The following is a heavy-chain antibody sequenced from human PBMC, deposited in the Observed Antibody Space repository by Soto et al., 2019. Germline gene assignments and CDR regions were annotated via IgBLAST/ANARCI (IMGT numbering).Heavy chain of an antibody. D-gene: IGHD6-19*01. J-gene: IGHJ5*01. CDR2: ISSTSKYI. V-gene: IGHV3-21*01. CDR3: ARGLSSGWFDY. CDR1: GFTFSNYS. Sequence: EVQLVESGGGLVKPGGSLRGSCAASGFTFSNYSMNWVRQAPGKGLEWVSSISSTSKYIYYADSVKGRFTISRDNAKKSLYLQMNRLRAEDTAVYYCARGLSSGWFDYWGQGTLVTVSA.